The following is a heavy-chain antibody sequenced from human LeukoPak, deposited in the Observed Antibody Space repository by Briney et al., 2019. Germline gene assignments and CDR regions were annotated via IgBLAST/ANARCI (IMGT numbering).Heavy chain of an antibody. CDR3: ASSGYYTFWFVP. D-gene: IGHD3-3*01. V-gene: IGHV4-59*02. CDR2: IYYSGST. Sequence: SETLSLTCTVSGGSVSSYYRSWIRQPPGKGLEWIGYIYYSGSTNYNPSLKSRVTISVDTSKNQFSLKLSSVTAADTAVYYCASSGYYTFWFVPWGQGTLVTVSS. J-gene: IGHJ5*02. CDR1: GGSVSSYY.